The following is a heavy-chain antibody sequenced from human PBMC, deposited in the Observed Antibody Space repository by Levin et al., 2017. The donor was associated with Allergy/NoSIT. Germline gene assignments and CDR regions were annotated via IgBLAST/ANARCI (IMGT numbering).Heavy chain of an antibody. CDR1: GDSVSNNSAA. Sequence: LRLSCAISGDSVSNNSAAWNWIRQSPSRGLEWLGRTYYRSKWYTDYAVSVKSRITINPDTSKNQFSLQLNSVTPEDTAIYYCARGPGGRFDYWGQGTLVTVSS. CDR2: TYYRSKWYT. V-gene: IGHV6-1*01. CDR3: ARGPGGRFDY. J-gene: IGHJ4*02.